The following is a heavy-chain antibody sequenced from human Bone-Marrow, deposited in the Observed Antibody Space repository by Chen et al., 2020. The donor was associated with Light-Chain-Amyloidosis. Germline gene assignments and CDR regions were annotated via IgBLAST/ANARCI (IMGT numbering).Heavy chain of an antibody. CDR2: ISGGGGST. J-gene: IGHJ6*03. D-gene: IGHD6-6*01. Sequence: EVKLVEYGGGLVQPGRCLRLSCAASGLTFSSYAMSGVRQAPGKGLEWVSAISGGGGSTYYADSVKGRFTISRDNSKNTLYLQMNSLRAEDTAVYYCAKSDRPPSLYYYYYYMDVWGKGTTVTVSS. V-gene: IGHV3-23*04. CDR3: AKSDRPPSLYYYYYYMDV. CDR1: GLTFSSYA.